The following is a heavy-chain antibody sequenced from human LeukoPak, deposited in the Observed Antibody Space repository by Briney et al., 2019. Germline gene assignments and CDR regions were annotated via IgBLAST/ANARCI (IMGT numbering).Heavy chain of an antibody. J-gene: IGHJ4*02. CDR2: INHSGST. D-gene: IGHD3-22*01. CDR1: GGSFSGYY. CDR3: ARVRPYYYDSKRSVFDY. Sequence: PSETLSLTCAVYGGSFSGYYLSWIRQPPGKGLEWIGEINHSGSTNYNPSLKSRVTISVDTSKNQFSLKLSSVTAADTAVYYCARVRPYYYDSKRSVFDYWGQGTLVTVSS. V-gene: IGHV4-34*01.